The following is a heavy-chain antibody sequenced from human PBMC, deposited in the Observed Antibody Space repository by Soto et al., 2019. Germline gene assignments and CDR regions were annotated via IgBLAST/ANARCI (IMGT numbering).Heavy chain of an antibody. D-gene: IGHD6-13*01. V-gene: IGHV3-74*01. Sequence: SRILSFEASGFVFTNFWMHWVRHVPGKGLVWVARIDTSGHSTNYAESVKGRFTISRDNAKNTVSLQMNSLRVEDTGVYYCAKDSWYFDLWSQGSQVTVSS. CDR2: IDTSGHST. CDR3: AKDSWYFDL. J-gene: IGHJ4*02. CDR1: GFVFTNFW.